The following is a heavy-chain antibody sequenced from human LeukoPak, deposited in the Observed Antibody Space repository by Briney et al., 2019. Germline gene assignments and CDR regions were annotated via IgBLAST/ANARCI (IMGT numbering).Heavy chain of an antibody. V-gene: IGHV1-69*05. CDR3: ASIGYDFWSGSLGYFDL. CDR1: GGTFSSYA. CDR2: IIPIFGTA. Sequence: GASVKVSCKASGGTFSSYAISWVRQAPGQGLGWMGGIIPIFGTANYAQKFQGRVTITTDGSTSTAYMELSSLRSEDTAVYYCASIGYDFWSGSLGYFDLWGRGTLVTVSS. J-gene: IGHJ2*01. D-gene: IGHD3-3*01.